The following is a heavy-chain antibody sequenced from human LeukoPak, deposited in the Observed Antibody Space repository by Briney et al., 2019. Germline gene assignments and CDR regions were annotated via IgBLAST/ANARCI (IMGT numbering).Heavy chain of an antibody. J-gene: IGHJ3*02. CDR2: IYTSGST. CDR1: GGSISSGSYY. D-gene: IGHD4-17*01. CDR3: AREAVTTEGRDI. V-gene: IGHV4-61*02. Sequence: PSQTLSLTCTVSGGSISSGSYYWSWIRQPAGKGLEWIGRIYTSGSTNYNPSLKSRVTISVDTSKNQFSLKLSSVTAADTAVYYCAREAVTTEGRDIWGQGTMVTVSS.